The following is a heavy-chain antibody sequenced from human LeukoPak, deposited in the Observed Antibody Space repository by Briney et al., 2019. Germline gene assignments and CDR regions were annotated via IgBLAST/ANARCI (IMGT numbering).Heavy chain of an antibody. CDR1: GGSFSGYY. Sequence: TSETLSLTCAVYGGSFSGYYWSWIRQPPGKGLEWIGEINHSGSTNYNPSLKSRVTISVDTSKNQFSPKLSSVTAADTAVYYCARSYGAFDYWGQGTLVTVSS. J-gene: IGHJ4*02. CDR2: INHSGST. V-gene: IGHV4-34*01. CDR3: ARSYGAFDY. D-gene: IGHD5-18*01.